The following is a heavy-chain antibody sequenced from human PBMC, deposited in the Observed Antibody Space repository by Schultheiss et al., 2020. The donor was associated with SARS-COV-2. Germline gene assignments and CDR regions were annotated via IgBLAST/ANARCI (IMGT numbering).Heavy chain of an antibody. CDR2: IYYSGST. CDR3: ARLGYCSGGSCYGGVDP. Sequence: SETLSLTCTVSGGSISSSSYYWGWIRQPPGKGLEWIGYIYYSGSTNYNPSLKSRVTISVDTSKNQFSLKLSSVTAADTAVYYCARLGYCSGGSCYGGVDPWGQGTLVTVSS. J-gene: IGHJ5*02. D-gene: IGHD2-15*01. V-gene: IGHV4-61*05. CDR1: GGSISSSSYY.